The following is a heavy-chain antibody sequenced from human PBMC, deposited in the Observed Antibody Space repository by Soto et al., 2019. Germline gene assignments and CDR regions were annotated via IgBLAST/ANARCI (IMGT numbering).Heavy chain of an antibody. CDR1: GGTFSSYA. D-gene: IGHD3-22*01. Sequence: QVQLVQSGAEVKKPGSSVKLSCTASGGTFSSYAISWVRQAPGQGLEWMGGIIPIFGTANYAQKFQGRVTITADESTSTAYMELSSLRSEDTAVYYCARRGLGNYYDSSGSGSDYWGQGTLVTVSS. CDR3: ARRGLGNYYDSSGSGSDY. J-gene: IGHJ4*02. V-gene: IGHV1-69*01. CDR2: IIPIFGTA.